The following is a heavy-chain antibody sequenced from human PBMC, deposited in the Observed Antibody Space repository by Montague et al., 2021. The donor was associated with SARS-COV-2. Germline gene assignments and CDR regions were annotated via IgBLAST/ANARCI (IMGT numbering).Heavy chain of an antibody. J-gene: IGHJ5*02. CDR1: GDSIHSSGYY. CDR2: VYYSGST. D-gene: IGHD3-16*02. CDR3: AKLGCVELWLNLGWFAP. Sequence: SETLSLTCSVSGDSIHSSGYYWAWIRQPPGKGLEWIGNVYYSGSTNYNPSLKSRVTMPVDTSKNQFSLELRSVTAADTAVYYCAKLGCVELWLNLGWFAPWGHGTLVTVSS. V-gene: IGHV4-39*01.